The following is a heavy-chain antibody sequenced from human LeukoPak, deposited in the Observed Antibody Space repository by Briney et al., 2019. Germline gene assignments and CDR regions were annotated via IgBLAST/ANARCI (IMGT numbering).Heavy chain of an antibody. CDR2: INPNSGGT. CDR3: ARDRSVVPAAGPNMDV. CDR1: GYTFTGYY. J-gene: IGHJ6*03. Sequence: GASVTVSCQASGYTFTGYYMHWVRQAPGQGLEWMGWINPNSGGTNYAQKFQGRVTMTRDTSISTAYMELSRLRSDDTAVYYCARDRSVVPAAGPNMDVWGKGTTVTVSS. V-gene: IGHV1-2*02. D-gene: IGHD2-2*01.